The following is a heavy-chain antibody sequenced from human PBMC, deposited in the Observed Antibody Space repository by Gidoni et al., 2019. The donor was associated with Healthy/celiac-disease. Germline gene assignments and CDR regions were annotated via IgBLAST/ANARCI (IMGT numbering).Heavy chain of an antibody. CDR3: AKGSSSWYLYNWFDP. CDR2: ISGSGGST. CDR1: GFTFSSYA. V-gene: IGHV3-23*01. J-gene: IGHJ5*02. Sequence: EVQLLESGGGLVPPGVSLRLSCAASGFTFSSYAMSWVRQAPGKGLEWVSAISGSGGSTYYADSVKGRFTISRDNDKNTLYLQMNSLRAEDTAVYYWAKGSSSWYLYNWFDPWGQGTLVTVSS. D-gene: IGHD6-13*01.